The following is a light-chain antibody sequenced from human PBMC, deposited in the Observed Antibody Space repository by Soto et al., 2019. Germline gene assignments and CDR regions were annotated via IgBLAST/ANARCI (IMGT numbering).Light chain of an antibody. CDR1: SSNFGSNF. CDR2: SNN. J-gene: IGLJ1*01. V-gene: IGLV1-47*02. Sequence: QSVLTQPPAASGSPGQRVTISCSGSSSNFGSNFVYWYQQLPGTAPKLLIYSNNQRPSGVPDRFAGSKSGTPATLAIRRLRSEDEADYYCAAWDENLREVFCPGPKVTVL. CDR3: AAWDENLREV.